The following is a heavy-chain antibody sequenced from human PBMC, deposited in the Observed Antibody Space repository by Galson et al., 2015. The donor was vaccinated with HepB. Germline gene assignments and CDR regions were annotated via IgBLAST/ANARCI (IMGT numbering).Heavy chain of an antibody. CDR2: IKKKSEGGTT. Sequence: SLRLSCAASGFTFRNAWMSWVRQAPGKGLEWVGRIKKKSEGGTTDYAAPVKGRFTISRDDSKNTLYLEMNSFKTEDTALYYCATFLEMTTVQYWGQGTLVTVSS. CDR3: ATFLEMTTVQY. J-gene: IGHJ4*02. V-gene: IGHV3-15*01. CDR1: GFTFRNAW. D-gene: IGHD4-11*01.